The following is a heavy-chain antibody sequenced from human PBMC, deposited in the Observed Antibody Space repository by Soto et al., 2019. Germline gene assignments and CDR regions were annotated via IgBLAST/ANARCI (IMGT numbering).Heavy chain of an antibody. CDR1: GYTFTSYD. Sequence: QVQLVQSGAEVKKPGASVKVSCKASGYTFTSYDINWVRQATGQGLEWMAWMNPNSGNTGYAQKFQGRVTMTRHTSRSTAYMELSSLRSEDTALYYCARCLEYAGMDVWGQGNTVTVSS. D-gene: IGHD2-2*01. CDR2: MNPNSGNT. V-gene: IGHV1-8*01. CDR3: ARCLEYAGMDV. J-gene: IGHJ6*02.